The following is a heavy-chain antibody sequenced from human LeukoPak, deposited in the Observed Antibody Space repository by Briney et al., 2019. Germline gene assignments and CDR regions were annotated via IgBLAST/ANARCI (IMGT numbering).Heavy chain of an antibody. CDR2: LNWNGDKT. V-gene: IGHV3-20*04. J-gene: IGHJ4*02. D-gene: IGHD3-16*02. CDR1: GFTFSSYA. Sequence: GGSLRLSCAASGFTFSSYAMSWVRQAPGKGLEWVCGLNWNGDKTGYADSVKGRFIISRDNAKNSLYLQMNSLRAEDTALYYCTRDAFGGVIAPYFHDWGQGTRVTVSS. CDR3: TRDAFGGVIAPYFHD.